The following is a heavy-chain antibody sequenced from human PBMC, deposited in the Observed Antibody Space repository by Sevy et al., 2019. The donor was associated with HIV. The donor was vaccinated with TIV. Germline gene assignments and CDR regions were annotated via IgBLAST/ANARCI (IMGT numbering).Heavy chain of an antibody. CDR3: AKEAGGYSGYDYPIGD. CDR2: ISGSGGST. Sequence: GGSLRLSCAASGFTFSSYAMSWVRQAPGKGLEWVSAISGSGGSTYDADSVKGRFTISRDNSKNTRYLQMNSLRAEDTAVYYCAKEAGGYSGYDYPIGDWGQGTLVTVSS. CDR1: GFTFSSYA. V-gene: IGHV3-23*01. D-gene: IGHD5-12*01. J-gene: IGHJ4*02.